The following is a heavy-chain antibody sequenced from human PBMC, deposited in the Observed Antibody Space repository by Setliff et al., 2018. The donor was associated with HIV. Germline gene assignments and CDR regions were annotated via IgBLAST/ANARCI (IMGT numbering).Heavy chain of an antibody. CDR3: ARRPAGAVAGGYGMDV. CDR1: NYSISSAYY. D-gene: IGHD6-19*01. CDR2: IYHSGST. J-gene: IGHJ6*02. Sequence: SQTLSLTCAVSNYSISSAYYWGWIRHPPGKGLEWIGSIYHSGSTYYNPSLKSRVTISVDTSKNQFSLKLSSVTAADTAVYYCARRPAGAVAGGYGMDVWGQGTTVTVSS. V-gene: IGHV4-38-2*01.